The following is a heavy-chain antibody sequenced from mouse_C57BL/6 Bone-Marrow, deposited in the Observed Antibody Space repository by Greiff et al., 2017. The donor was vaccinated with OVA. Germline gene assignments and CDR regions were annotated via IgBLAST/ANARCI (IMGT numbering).Heavy chain of an antibody. CDR1: GFSFNTYA. CDR2: IRSKSNNYAT. V-gene: IGHV10-1*01. Sequence: EVQLVESGGGLVQPKGSLKLSCAASGFSFNTYAMNWVRQAPGKGLEWVARIRSKSNNYATYYADSVKDRFTISRDDSESMLYLQMNNLKTEDTAMYYCVRHLKGYYAMDYWGQGTSVTVSS. J-gene: IGHJ4*01. CDR3: VRHLKGYYAMDY.